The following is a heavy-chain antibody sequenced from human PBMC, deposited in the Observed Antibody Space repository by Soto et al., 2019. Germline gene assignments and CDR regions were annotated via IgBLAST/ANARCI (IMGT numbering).Heavy chain of an antibody. Sequence: PGGSLRLSCAASGFTFSSYAMHWVRQAPGKGLEWVAVISYDGSNKYYADSVKGRFTISRDNSKNTLYLQMNTLRAEDTAVYYCARDFGGSTGGLDYWGQGTLVTVSS. J-gene: IGHJ4*02. CDR2: ISYDGSNK. D-gene: IGHD2-15*01. CDR3: ARDFGGSTGGLDY. CDR1: GFTFSSYA. V-gene: IGHV3-30-3*01.